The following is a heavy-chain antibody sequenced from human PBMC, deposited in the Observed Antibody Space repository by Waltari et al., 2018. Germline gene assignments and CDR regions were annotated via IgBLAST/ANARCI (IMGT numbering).Heavy chain of an antibody. CDR2: IYTGCST. D-gene: IGHD3-22*01. CDR1: GFTVTSHY. CDR3: AREPYDSRD. Sequence: EVQLVESGGGLIQPGGSLRLSCAASGFTVTSHYMSWVRQAPGKGLEWVSVIYTGCSTFYADSVKGRFTISRDNSKNTLYVQMNSLRAEDTAVYYCAREPYDSRDWGQGTLVIVSS. V-gene: IGHV3-53*01. J-gene: IGHJ4*02.